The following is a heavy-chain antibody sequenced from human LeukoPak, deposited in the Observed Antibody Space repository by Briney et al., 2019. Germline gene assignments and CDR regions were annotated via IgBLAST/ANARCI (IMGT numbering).Heavy chain of an antibody. CDR2: ISYDGSNK. Sequence: PGRSLRLSCAASGFTFSSYAMHWVRQAPGKGLEWVAVISYDGSNKYYADSVKGRFTISRDNSKNTLHLRMNSLRAEDTAVYYCARRGYSYGSTGYYFDYWGQGTLVTVSS. CDR3: ARRGYSYGSTGYYFDY. CDR1: GFTFSSYA. V-gene: IGHV3-30-3*01. J-gene: IGHJ4*02. D-gene: IGHD5-18*01.